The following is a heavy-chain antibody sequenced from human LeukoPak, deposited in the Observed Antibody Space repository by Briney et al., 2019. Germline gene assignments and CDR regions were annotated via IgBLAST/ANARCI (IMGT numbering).Heavy chain of an antibody. J-gene: IGHJ5*02. V-gene: IGHV4-61*02. CDR3: ARDPGYYGSGTRGGFDP. CDR1: GGSISSGYYY. CDR2: IYTSGST. Sequence: SETLSLTCTVSGGSISSGYYYWSWIRQPAGKALEWIGRIYTSGSTNYNPSLKSRVTISVDTSKNQFSLKLSSVIAADTAVYCARDPGYYGSGTRGGFDPWGQGTLVTVSS. D-gene: IGHD3-10*01.